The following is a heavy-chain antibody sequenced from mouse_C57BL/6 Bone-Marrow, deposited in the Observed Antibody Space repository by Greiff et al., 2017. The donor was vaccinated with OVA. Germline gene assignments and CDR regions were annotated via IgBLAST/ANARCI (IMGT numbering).Heavy chain of an antibody. D-gene: IGHD2-3*01. CDR3: ARGGDGYSYAMDY. V-gene: IGHV1-81*01. CDR1: GYTFTSYG. Sequence: VQLQESGAELARPGASVKLSCKASGYTFTSYGISWVKQRTGQGLEWIGEIYPRSGNTYYNEKFKGKATLTADKSSSTAYMEFRSLTSEDSAVYFCARGGDGYSYAMDYWGQGTSVTVSS. J-gene: IGHJ4*01. CDR2: IYPRSGNT.